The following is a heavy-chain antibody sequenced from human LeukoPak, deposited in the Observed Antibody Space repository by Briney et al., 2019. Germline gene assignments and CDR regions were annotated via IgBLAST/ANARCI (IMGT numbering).Heavy chain of an antibody. Sequence: GGSLRLSCAASGFTFSSYWMSWVRQAPGKGLEWVANIKQDGSEKYYVDSVKGRFTISRDNAKNSLYLQMNSLRAEDTAVYYCAREGRGYKVAKFDYWGQETLVTVSS. CDR3: AREGRGYKVAKFDY. D-gene: IGHD3-22*01. J-gene: IGHJ4*02. CDR1: GFTFSSYW. V-gene: IGHV3-7*01. CDR2: IKQDGSEK.